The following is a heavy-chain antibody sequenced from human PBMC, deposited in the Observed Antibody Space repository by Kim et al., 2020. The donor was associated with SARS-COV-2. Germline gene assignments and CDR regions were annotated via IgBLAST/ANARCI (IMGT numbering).Heavy chain of an antibody. J-gene: IGHJ5*02. CDR3: ARDWGVGSDGYTGWFDP. D-gene: IGHD3-16*01. CDR1: GDSVSSNSAA. V-gene: IGHV6-1*01. CDR2: TYYRSKWYN. Sequence: SQTLSLTCAISGDSVSSNSAAWNWIRQSPSRGLEWLGRTYYRSKWYNDYAVSVKSRITINPDTSKNQFSLQLNSVTPEDTAVYYCARDWGVGSDGYTGWFDPWGQGTLVTVSS.